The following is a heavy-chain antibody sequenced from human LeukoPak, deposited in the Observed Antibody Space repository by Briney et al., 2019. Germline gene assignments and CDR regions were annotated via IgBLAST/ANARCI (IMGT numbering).Heavy chain of an antibody. Sequence: PAGSLRLSCAASGFTFSDYYMSWLRQAPGKGLEWVSYISSSGSTIYYEDSVKGRFTISRDNAKNSLYLQMNSLRAEDTAVYYCAREGYYYDSSGYYGIDYWGQGTLVTVSS. D-gene: IGHD3-22*01. V-gene: IGHV3-11*04. CDR1: GFTFSDYY. CDR3: AREGYYYDSSGYYGIDY. CDR2: ISSSGSTI. J-gene: IGHJ4*02.